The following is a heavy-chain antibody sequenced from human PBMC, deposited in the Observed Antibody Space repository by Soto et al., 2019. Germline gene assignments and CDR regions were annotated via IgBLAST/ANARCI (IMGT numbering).Heavy chain of an antibody. J-gene: IGHJ6*03. CDR1: GFTFSSYA. CDR2: ISGSGSNT. V-gene: IGHV3-23*01. CDR3: AKASLGKPLYSYYYYMDV. Sequence: GGSLRLSCAASGFTFSSYAMSWVRQAPGKGLEWVSAISGSGSNTYYADSVKGRFTISRDNSKNTLYLQMNSLRAEDTAVYYCAKASLGKPLYSYYYYMDVWGKGTTVTVSS.